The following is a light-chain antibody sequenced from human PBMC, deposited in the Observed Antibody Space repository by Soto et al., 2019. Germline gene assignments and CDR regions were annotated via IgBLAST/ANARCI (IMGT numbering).Light chain of an antibody. CDR3: QQSHSTPWT. CDR1: QTITTY. Sequence: DIQMTQSPSSLSASVGDRVTITCRASQTITTYLNWYQQKPGKAPKLLIYGASSLQGGVPSRFTGSGSGTDFTLTISSLKPEDFATYHCQQSHSTPWTFGQGTKVEIK. J-gene: IGKJ1*01. V-gene: IGKV1-39*01. CDR2: GAS.